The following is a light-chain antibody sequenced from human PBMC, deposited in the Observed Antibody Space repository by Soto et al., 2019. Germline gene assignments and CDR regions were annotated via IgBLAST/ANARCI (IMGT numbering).Light chain of an antibody. Sequence: VLTQSPATLSLSPGDRATLSCRASQSVSSSLAWYQRKPGQAPRLLIVGSFARATGIPDRFSGSGSGTELNLTISRLQSEDSAVYHCQXYNKWPLTCGGGTKVDIK. CDR1: QSVSSS. J-gene: IGKJ4*01. CDR3: QXYNKWPLT. V-gene: IGKV3-15*01. CDR2: GSF.